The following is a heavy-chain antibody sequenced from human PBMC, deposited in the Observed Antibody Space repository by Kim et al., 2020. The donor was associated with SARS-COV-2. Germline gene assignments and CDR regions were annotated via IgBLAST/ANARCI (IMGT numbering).Heavy chain of an antibody. V-gene: IGHV3-21*01. J-gene: IGHJ6*02. Sequence: CDSSKSSRSIYICYADSVKGRCTISRDNAKNSLYLQMNSLRAEDTAVYYCARDGVYGSGWYRDGMDVWGQGTTVTVSS. CDR3: ARDGVYGSGWYRDGMDV. CDR2: KSSRSIYI. D-gene: IGHD6-19*01.